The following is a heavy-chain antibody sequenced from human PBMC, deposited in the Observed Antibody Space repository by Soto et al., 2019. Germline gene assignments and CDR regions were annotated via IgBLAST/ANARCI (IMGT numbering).Heavy chain of an antibody. Sequence: SETLSLTCGVYEGSFSIYYWTWIRQPPGKGLEWIGEINHSGNTNYNPSLKSRVTMSIDTSKNHFSLNLSSVTAADTAVYFCARGWGYNYNNVCYHYGLDVWGQGTTVT. CDR2: INHSGNT. CDR1: EGSFSIYY. CDR3: ARGWGYNYNNVCYHYGLDV. D-gene: IGHD5-18*01. J-gene: IGHJ6*02. V-gene: IGHV4-34*01.